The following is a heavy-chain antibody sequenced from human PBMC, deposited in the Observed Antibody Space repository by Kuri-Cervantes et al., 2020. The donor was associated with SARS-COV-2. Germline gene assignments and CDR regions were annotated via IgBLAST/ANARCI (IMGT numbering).Heavy chain of an antibody. J-gene: IGHJ4*02. D-gene: IGHD3-3*01. CDR2: ISAYNGNT. CDR1: GYTFTSYD. CDR3: ARDGRFLEWFSPTRPHLDY. V-gene: IGHV1-18*01. Sequence: ASVKVSCKASGYTFTSYDISWVRQAPGQGLEWMGWISAYNGNTNYAQKLQGRVTMTTDTSTSTAYMELRSLRSDDTAVYYCARDGRFLEWFSPTRPHLDYWGQGTLVTVSS.